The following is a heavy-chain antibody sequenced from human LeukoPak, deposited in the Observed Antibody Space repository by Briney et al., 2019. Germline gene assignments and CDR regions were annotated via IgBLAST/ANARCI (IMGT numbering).Heavy chain of an antibody. V-gene: IGHV1-18*01. CDR2: RSIYNGNT. D-gene: IGHD6-6*01. CDR3: ARGGPFPSGSSSREYYLDY. Sequence: ASVKVSCEASGYDFINYGISWVRQAPGQGLEWMGWRSIYNGNTDYKLQGRVTMTTDTSTSTAYMEVRSPRSDDTAVYYCARGGPFPSGSSSREYYLDYWGQGTLVTVSS. CDR1: GYDFINYG. J-gene: IGHJ4*02.